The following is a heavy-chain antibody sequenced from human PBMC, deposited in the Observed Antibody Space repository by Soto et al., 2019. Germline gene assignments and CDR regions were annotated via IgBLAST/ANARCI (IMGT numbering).Heavy chain of an antibody. Sequence: PSETLSLTCTVSGGSTSSYYWSWIRQPAGKGLEWIGRIYTSGSTNYNPSLKSRVTMSVDTSKNQFSLKLSSVTAADTAVYYCARCTSSDYDFWSGYYPKAFDIWGQGTMVTVSS. CDR1: GGSTSSYY. D-gene: IGHD3-3*01. CDR2: IYTSGST. CDR3: ARCTSSDYDFWSGYYPKAFDI. V-gene: IGHV4-4*07. J-gene: IGHJ3*02.